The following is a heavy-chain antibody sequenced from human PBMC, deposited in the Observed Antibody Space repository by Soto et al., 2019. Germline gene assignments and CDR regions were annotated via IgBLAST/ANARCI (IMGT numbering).Heavy chain of an antibody. V-gene: IGHV3-23*01. CDR1: GVTFGSYS. CDR2: ISGSGGGT. Sequence: PGVSLGVPCAVFGVTFGSYSMSSVRKEPGNRLEWVSGISGSGGGTYYADSVKGRFTISRDNSKNTLHLQMNSLRADDTAVYYCAKDGREGYYDSSGFFDFWGQGHRVTGSS. D-gene: IGHD3-22*01. J-gene: IGHJ5*01. CDR3: AKDGREGYYDSSGFFDF.